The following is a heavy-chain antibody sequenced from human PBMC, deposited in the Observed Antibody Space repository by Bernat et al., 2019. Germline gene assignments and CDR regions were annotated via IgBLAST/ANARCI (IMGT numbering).Heavy chain of an antibody. CDR3: ATWRGSGNYYDY. V-gene: IGHV3-33*01. CDR1: GVTFRNYG. Sequence: QVQLVESGGGVVQSGKSLRLSCAVSGVTFRNYGMHWVRQAPGKGLEWVAVIWYDGSQKDYADSVKDRFTISRDKSKNKLYLQMNSLRVEETAMYHCATWRGSGNYYDYWGQGTLVTVSS. J-gene: IGHJ4*02. D-gene: IGHD3-10*01. CDR2: IWYDGSQK.